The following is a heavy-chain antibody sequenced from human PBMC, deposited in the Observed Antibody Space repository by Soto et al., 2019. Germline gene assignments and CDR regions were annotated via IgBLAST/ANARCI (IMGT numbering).Heavy chain of an antibody. CDR3: ARPPGYISDWYYFDL. D-gene: IGHD3-9*01. CDR2: ISPKSGGT. Sequence: QVQLVQSGAEVKKPGASVKVSCEASGYSFIDYYMHCVRQAPGQGFEWMGRISPKSGGTNYAQKFEGRVTMTWDTSLNTAYMELSSLISEDTAVYYCARPPGYISDWYYFDLWGQGTLVTVSS. V-gene: IGHV1-2*02. CDR1: GYSFIDYY. J-gene: IGHJ4*02.